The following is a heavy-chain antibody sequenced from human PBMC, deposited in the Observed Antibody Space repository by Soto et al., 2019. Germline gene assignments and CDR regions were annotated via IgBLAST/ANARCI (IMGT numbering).Heavy chain of an antibody. J-gene: IGHJ6*02. CDR2: IYPGDSDT. CDR1: GYSFTSYW. D-gene: IGHD3-10*02. V-gene: IGHV5-51*01. Sequence: LKISCKGSGYSFTSYWIGWVRQMPGKGLEWMGIIYPGDSDTRYSPSFQGQVTISADKSISTAYLQWSSLKASDTAMYYCARRGAMFPAYYYGMDVWGQGTTVTVSS. CDR3: ARRGAMFPAYYYGMDV.